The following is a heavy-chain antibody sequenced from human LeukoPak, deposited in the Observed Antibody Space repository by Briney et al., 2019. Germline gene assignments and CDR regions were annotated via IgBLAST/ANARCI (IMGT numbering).Heavy chain of an antibody. J-gene: IGHJ4*02. CDR3: ARPYDTSGYYNYYFDY. CDR1: GYNLISYG. CDR2: ISAYNVNT. Sequence: RASVKVSCKASGYNLISYGIIWVRQAPGQGLEWMGWISAYNVNTNYAQKFQGRVTMTTDTSTSTAYMELRSLKSADTAVYSCARPYDTSGYYNYYFDYWGQGTMVTVSS. V-gene: IGHV1-18*01. D-gene: IGHD3-22*01.